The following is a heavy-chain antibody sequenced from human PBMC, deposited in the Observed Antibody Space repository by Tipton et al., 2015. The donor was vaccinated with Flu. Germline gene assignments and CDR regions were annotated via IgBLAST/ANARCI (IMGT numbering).Heavy chain of an antibody. J-gene: IGHJ5*02. CDR1: GDSISSDYH. Sequence: LRLSCAVSGDSISSDYHWGWIRQFPGKGLEWIGTVSRSGSTVYNPSLTSRVTISIDRSKKQFSLNLKSVTAADMAVYYCARRDYSNYVSDPKSWFDPWGQGTLVAVSS. CDR3: ARRDYSNYVSDPKSWFDP. D-gene: IGHD4-11*01. CDR2: VSRSGST. V-gene: IGHV4-38-2*01.